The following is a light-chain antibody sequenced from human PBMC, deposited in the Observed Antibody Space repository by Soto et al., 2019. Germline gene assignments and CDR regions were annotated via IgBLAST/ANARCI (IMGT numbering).Light chain of an antibody. CDR1: SSDVGGYNY. V-gene: IGLV2-14*03. CDR3: SSYTSSNTLDWV. CDR2: DVS. Sequence: QSALTQPASVSGSPGQSITISCTGTSSDVGGYNYVSWYQQHPGKAPKLMIYDVSDRPSGVSNRFSGSKSGNTASLTISGLQAEAEADDYCSSYTSSNTLDWVFGGGTKLTVL. J-gene: IGLJ3*02.